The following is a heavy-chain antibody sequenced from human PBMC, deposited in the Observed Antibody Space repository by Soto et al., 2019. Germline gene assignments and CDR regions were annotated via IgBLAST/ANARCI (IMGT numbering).Heavy chain of an antibody. CDR1: GVSISSYY. D-gene: IGHD6-19*01. CDR3: ARDLFKYPSHKQFTVAGYYFDY. Sequence: SETLSLTSPVSGVSISSYYWSWIRQPPGKGLEYIGYIYYTGSTNYNPSLKSRVTMTTDTSTSTAYMELRSLRSDDTAVYYCARDLFKYPSHKQFTVAGYYFDYWGQGTLVTVSS. V-gene: IGHV4-59*01. CDR2: IYYTGST. J-gene: IGHJ4*02.